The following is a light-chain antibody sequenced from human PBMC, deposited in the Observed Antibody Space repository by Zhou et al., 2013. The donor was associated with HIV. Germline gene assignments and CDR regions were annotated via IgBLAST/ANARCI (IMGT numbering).Light chain of an antibody. J-gene: IGKJ4*01. CDR1: QSISSY. V-gene: IGKV1-39*01. CDR3: QQYKSFPPT. Sequence: DIQMTQSPSSLSASVGDRVTITCRASQSISSYLNWYQQKPGKAPKLLIYGASSLQSGVPSRFSGSGSGTEFTLTISGLLSEDSATYFCQQYKSFPPTFGGGTKVGDQT. CDR2: GAS.